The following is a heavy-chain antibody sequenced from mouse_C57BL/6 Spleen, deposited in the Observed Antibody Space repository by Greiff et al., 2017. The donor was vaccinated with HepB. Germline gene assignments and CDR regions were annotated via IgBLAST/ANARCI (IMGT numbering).Heavy chain of an antibody. CDR3: AREQTGTLGY. J-gene: IGHJ4*01. CDR2: INPYNGDT. V-gene: IGHV1-20*01. CDR1: GYSFTGYF. D-gene: IGHD4-1*01. Sequence: VQLQQSVPELLQPGSSVKISCKPSGYSFTGYFLNWLMPSPGKSLEWIGRINPYNGDTFYNQKFKGKATLTVDKSSSTAHMELRSLTSEDSAVCDCAREQTGTLGYWGQGASVTVSS.